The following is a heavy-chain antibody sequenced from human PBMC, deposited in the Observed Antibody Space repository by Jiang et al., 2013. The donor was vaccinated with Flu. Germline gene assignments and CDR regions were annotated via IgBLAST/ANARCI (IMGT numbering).Heavy chain of an antibody. J-gene: IGHJ4*02. Sequence: YADSVKGRFTISRDNSKNTLYLQMNSLRAEDTAVYYCARIWFGELLYDYWGQGTLVTVSS. CDR3: ARIWFGELLYDY. V-gene: IGHV3-53*01. D-gene: IGHD3-10*01.